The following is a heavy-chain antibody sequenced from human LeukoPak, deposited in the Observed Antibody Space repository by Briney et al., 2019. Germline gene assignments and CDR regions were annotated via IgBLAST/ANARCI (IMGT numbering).Heavy chain of an antibody. D-gene: IGHD3-3*01. CDR1: GYTFTGYF. Sequence: ASVKVSCKASGYTFTGYFMHWVRQAPGQGLEWMGWINPNSGGTNYAQKFQGRVTMTRDTSISTACMELSRLRSDDTAVYYCARDYWAIFGVLSDYYYMDVWGKGTTVTVSS. CDR3: ARDYWAIFGVLSDYYYMDV. J-gene: IGHJ6*03. CDR2: INPNSGGT. V-gene: IGHV1-2*02.